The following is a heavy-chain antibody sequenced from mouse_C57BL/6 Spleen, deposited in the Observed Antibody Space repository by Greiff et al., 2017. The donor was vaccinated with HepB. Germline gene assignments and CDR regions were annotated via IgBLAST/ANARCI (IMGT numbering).Heavy chain of an antibody. CDR3: ARQLRLRAMDY. CDR2: IYPRDGST. D-gene: IGHD3-2*02. J-gene: IGHJ4*01. CDR1: GYTFTSYD. V-gene: IGHV1-85*01. Sequence: VQLQQSGPELVKPGASVKLSCKASGYTFTSYDINWVKQRPGQGLEWIGWIYPRDGSTQYNEKFKGKATLTVDTSSSTAYMELHSLTSEDSAVYFCARQLRLRAMDYWGQGTSVTVSS.